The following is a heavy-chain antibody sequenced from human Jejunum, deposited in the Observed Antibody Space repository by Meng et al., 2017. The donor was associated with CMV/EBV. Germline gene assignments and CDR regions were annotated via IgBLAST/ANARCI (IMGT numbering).Heavy chain of an antibody. D-gene: IGHD1-14*01. CDR2: ISHSGAT. CDR1: GVYISSSYHY. CDR3: AKDVNPLNWFFDV. Sequence: QVQFQGSGPGLVKPSETLSRSCTGSGVYISSSYHYWAWVRQSPGKGLEWIGSISHSGATYYTPSLTSRLTMSVDTSKNQFSLKLSFVTAADTAVYYCAKDVNPLNWFFDVWGRGTLVTVSS. V-gene: IGHV4-39*07. J-gene: IGHJ2*01.